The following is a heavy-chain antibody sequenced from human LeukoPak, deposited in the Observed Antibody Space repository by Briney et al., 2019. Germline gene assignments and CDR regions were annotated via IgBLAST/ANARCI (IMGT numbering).Heavy chain of an antibody. CDR2: ISWNSGSI. CDR1: GFTFADYA. J-gene: IGHJ4*02. D-gene: IGHD3-10*01. Sequence: PGRSLRLSCAASGFTFADYAMHWVRQAPGKGLEWVSGISWNSGSIGYADSVKGRFTISRDNAKNSLYLQMNSLRAEDTALYYCAKDRGYGSGSYPNSGTFDYWGQGTLVTVSS. CDR3: AKDRGYGSGSYPNSGTFDY. V-gene: IGHV3-9*01.